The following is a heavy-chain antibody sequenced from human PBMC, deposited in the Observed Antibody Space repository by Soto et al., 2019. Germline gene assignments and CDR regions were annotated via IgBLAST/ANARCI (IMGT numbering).Heavy chain of an antibody. J-gene: IGHJ6*02. CDR1: GGTFSSYA. CDR2: IIPIFGTE. D-gene: IGHD2-2*01. CDR3: ARSQGGSTSLDIYYYSYYGMDV. V-gene: IGHV1-69*01. Sequence: QVQLVQSGAEVKKPGSSVKVSCKAPGGTFSSYAISWVRQATGQGLEWMGGIIPIFGTENYAQKFQGRVTITADESTSTGYIELSSLRSEDTAVYYCARSQGGSTSLDIYYYSYYGMDVWGQGTTVTVSS.